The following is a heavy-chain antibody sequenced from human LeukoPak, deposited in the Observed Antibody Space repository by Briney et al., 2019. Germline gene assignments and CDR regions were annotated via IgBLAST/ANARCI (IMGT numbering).Heavy chain of an antibody. CDR1: GFTFSTYA. J-gene: IGHJ6*02. V-gene: IGHV3-23*01. D-gene: IGHD6-19*01. Sequence: GGSLRLSCAASGFTFSTYAMSWVRQAPGKGLEWVSAISGSDGSTFYADSVKGRFSISRDNSKNTLYLHMNSLRAEDTALYYCATASYSSGPYYYGMDVWGHGTTVTVPS. CDR3: ATASYSSGPYYYGMDV. CDR2: ISGSDGST.